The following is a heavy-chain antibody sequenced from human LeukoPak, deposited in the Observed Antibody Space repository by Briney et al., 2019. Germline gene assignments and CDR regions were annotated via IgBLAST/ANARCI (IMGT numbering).Heavy chain of an antibody. V-gene: IGHV3-23*01. CDR1: GFTFSNYG. CDR2: ISGSGDST. Sequence: PGGSLRLSCAASGFTFSNYGMSWVRQAPGKGLEWVSAISGSGDSTFYADSVKGRFTISRDNSKNTMYLQINSLRAEDTALYFCAKDLPEAGDYNYWGQGTPVTVSS. J-gene: IGHJ4*02. D-gene: IGHD4-17*01. CDR3: AKDLPEAGDYNY.